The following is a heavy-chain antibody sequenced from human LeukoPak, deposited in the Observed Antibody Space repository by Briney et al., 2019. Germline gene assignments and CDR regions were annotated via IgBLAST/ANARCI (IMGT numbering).Heavy chain of an antibody. CDR2: IISDGTDT. J-gene: IGHJ4*02. V-gene: IGHV3-74*01. CDR3: VRGNSGSYKAFDY. CDR1: GFIFSSYW. Sequence: GGSLRLSCAASGFIFSSYWMYWVRQAPGKGLGWVSRIISDGTDTTYADSVKGRFTVSRDNAKNTLYLQMKSLRAEDTAIYYCVRGNSGSYKAFDYWGLGTLVTVSS. D-gene: IGHD1-26*01.